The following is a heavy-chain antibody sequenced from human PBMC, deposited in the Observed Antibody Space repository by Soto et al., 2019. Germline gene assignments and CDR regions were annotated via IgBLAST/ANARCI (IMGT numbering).Heavy chain of an antibody. CDR1: GFSLSDYW. CDR2: ISVDGRDT. V-gene: IGHV3-74*03. J-gene: IGHJ6*01. CDR3: ARVPGSYGPRADALYI. Sequence: PGGSLRLSCAASGFSLSDYWMHWVRQVPGKGLLWVSRISVDGRDTTYADSVKGRFTISRDNTKNTLYLQMDSLRAEDTAVYYCARVPGSYGPRADALYIWGQRTTDPGSS. D-gene: IGHD1-26*01.